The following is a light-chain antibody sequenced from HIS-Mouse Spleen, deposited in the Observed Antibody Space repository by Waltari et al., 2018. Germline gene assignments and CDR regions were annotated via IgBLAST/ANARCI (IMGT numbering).Light chain of an antibody. CDR2: GKN. CDR3: NSRDSSGNHVV. V-gene: IGLV3-19*01. CDR1: SLRGYY. J-gene: IGLJ2*01. Sequence: SSELTQDPAVSVALGQTVRITCQGDSLRGYYASWYQHKPGQAPVLVIYGKNNRPSGIPDRFSGSSSGNTASLTITGAQAEDEADYYCNSRDSSGNHVVFGGGTKLTVL.